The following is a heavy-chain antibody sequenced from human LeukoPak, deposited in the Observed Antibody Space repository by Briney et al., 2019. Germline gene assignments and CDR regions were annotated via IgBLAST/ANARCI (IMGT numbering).Heavy chain of an antibody. CDR1: GYTFTSYG. V-gene: IGHV1-18*01. CDR3: VRYEEWLLRREYYFDY. CDR2: ISAYNGNT. D-gene: IGHD3-3*01. Sequence: ASVKVSCKASGYTFTSYGISWVRQAPGQGLEWMGWISAYNGNTNYAQKLQGRVTMTTDTSTSTAYMELRSLRSDDTAVYYCVRYEEWLLRREYYFDYWGQGTLVTVSS. J-gene: IGHJ4*02.